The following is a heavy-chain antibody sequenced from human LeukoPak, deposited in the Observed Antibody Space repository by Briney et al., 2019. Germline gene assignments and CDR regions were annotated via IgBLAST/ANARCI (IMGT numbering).Heavy chain of an antibody. CDR3: ARSNSYGSGSYFWFDP. Sequence: SQTLSLTCTVSGGSISSGDYYWSWIRQPPGKGLEWIRYIYYSGSTYYNPSLKSRVTMSVDTSKNQFSLKLSSVTAADTAVYYCARSNSYGSGSYFWFDPWGQGTLVTVSS. V-gene: IGHV4-30-4*01. CDR1: GGSISSGDYY. CDR2: IYYSGST. J-gene: IGHJ5*02. D-gene: IGHD3-10*01.